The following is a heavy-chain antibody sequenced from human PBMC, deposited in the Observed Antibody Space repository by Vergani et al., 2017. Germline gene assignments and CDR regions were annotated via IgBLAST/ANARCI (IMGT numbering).Heavy chain of an antibody. CDR3: ARDCTSGGCPDNYGMDV. J-gene: IGHJ6*02. Sequence: EVHLVESGGDLVEPGRSLRLSCAASGFIFDDYAMHWVRQVPGKGLEWVSGISWNSKSEAYADSVKGRFAISRDNAKNSLYLQMRSLRAEDAAVYYCARDCTSGGCPDNYGMDVWGQGATVTVSS. V-gene: IGHV3-9*01. CDR2: ISWNSKSE. CDR1: GFIFDDYA. D-gene: IGHD2-8*01.